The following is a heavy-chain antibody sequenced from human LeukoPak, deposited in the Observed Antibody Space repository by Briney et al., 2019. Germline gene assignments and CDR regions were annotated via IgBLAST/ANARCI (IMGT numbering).Heavy chain of an antibody. CDR2: MNPNSGNT. Sequence: ASVKVSCKASGYTFTSYDINWVRQATGQGLEWMGWMNPNSGNTGYAQKFQGRVTMTRNTSISTAYMELSSLRSEDTAVYYCARVNKNVWFGEFYGAFDIWGQGTMVTVSS. V-gene: IGHV1-8*01. CDR3: ARVNKNVWFGEFYGAFDI. J-gene: IGHJ3*02. CDR1: GYTFTSYD. D-gene: IGHD3-10*01.